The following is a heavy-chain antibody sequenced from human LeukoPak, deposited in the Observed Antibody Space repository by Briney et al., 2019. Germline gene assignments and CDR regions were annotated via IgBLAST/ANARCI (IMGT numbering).Heavy chain of an antibody. J-gene: IGHJ4*02. D-gene: IGHD3-10*01. CDR2: FDPEDGET. Sequence: ASVKVSCKVSGYTLTELSMHWVRQAPGKGLEWMGGFDPEDGETIYAQKFQGRVTMTRNTSISTAYMELSSLRSEDTAVYYCARGPHYYYGSGTYDYWAREPWSPSPQ. CDR1: GYTLTELS. V-gene: IGHV1-24*01. CDR3: ARGPHYYYGSGTYDY.